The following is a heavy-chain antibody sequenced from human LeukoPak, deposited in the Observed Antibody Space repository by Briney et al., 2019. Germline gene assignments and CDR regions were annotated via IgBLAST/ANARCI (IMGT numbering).Heavy chain of an antibody. CDR3: RLELLEGSYYFDY. CDR2: IRSKAYGGTT. CDR1: GFTFGDYA. J-gene: IGHJ4*02. V-gene: IGHV3-49*04. D-gene: IGHD1-7*01. Sequence: GGSLRLSCTASGFTFGDYAMSWVRQAPGKGLEWVGFIRSKAYGGTTGYAASVKGRFTISRDDSKSIAYLQMNSLKTEDTAVYYCRLELLEGSYYFDYWGQGTLVTVSS.